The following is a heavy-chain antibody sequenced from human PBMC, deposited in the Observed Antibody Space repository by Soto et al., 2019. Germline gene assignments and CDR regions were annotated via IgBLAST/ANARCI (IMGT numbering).Heavy chain of an antibody. V-gene: IGHV3-23*01. J-gene: IGHJ4*02. CDR1: GFTFSSFA. D-gene: IGHD3-16*01. CDR3: AKTGGVAAPDY. Sequence: GGSLRLSCAASGFTFSSFAMSWVRQAPGKGLEWVSAISSGGSSTNYAASVKGRFTISRDNSKNTLYLQMNGLRADDTAVYYCAKTGGVAAPDYWGQGTLVTVSS. CDR2: ISSGGSST.